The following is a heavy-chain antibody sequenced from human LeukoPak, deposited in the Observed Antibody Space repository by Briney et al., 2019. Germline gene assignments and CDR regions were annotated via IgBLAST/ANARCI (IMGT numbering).Heavy chain of an antibody. V-gene: IGHV3-53*01. Sequence: GGSLRLSCAASGFTVSRNYVSWVRQAPGKGLEWVSVIYSADSAYYADSVRGRFTISRDNSKNTLYLQMNSLRADDTAVYYCARGVQRFGELFDYFDYWGQGTLVTVSS. J-gene: IGHJ4*02. CDR1: GFTVSRNY. D-gene: IGHD3-10*01. CDR3: ARGVQRFGELFDYFDY. CDR2: IYSADSA.